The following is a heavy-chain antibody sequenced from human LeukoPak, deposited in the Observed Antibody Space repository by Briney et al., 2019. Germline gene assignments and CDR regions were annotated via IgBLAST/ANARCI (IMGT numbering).Heavy chain of an antibody. CDR2: IREDGSEK. V-gene: IGHV3-7*01. J-gene: IGHJ6*03. Sequence: PGGSLRLSCAASGFTFRSYWLSWVRQAPGKGLEWVANIREDGSEKYYVDSVKGRFTISRDNAKNSLYLQMNSLRAEDTAVYYCARDYYHYMDVWGKGTTVTISS. CDR1: GFTFRSYW. CDR3: ARDYYHYMDV.